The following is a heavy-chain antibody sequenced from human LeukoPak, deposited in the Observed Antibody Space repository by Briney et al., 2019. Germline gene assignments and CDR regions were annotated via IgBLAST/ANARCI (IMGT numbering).Heavy chain of an antibody. CDR2: IYPRDGST. Sequence: ASVKVSCKASGYSFTSNYIHWVRQAPGQGLEWMGMIYPRDGSTSYAQRFQDRVTVTRDTSTSTVHMELSGLRSEDTVVYYCARDQEGFDYRGQGTQVTVSS. V-gene: IGHV1-46*01. CDR3: ARDQEGFDY. J-gene: IGHJ4*02. CDR1: GYSFTSNY.